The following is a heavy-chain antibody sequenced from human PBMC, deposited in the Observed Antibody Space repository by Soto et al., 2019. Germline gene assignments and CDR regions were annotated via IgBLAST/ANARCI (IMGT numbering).Heavy chain of an antibody. CDR3: ARSQGSSTSLEIYYYYYYGMDV. CDR2: IIPISDTT. V-gene: IGHV1-69*01. J-gene: IGHJ6*02. Sequence: QVQLVQSGAEVKKPGSSVKVSCKXSGGTFSSYAISWVRQAPGQGLEWMGGIIPISDTTNYAQKFQGRVTITADESTSTAYMELSSLRSEDTAVYYCARSQGSSTSLEIYYYYYYGMDVWGQGTTVTVSS. CDR1: GGTFSSYA. D-gene: IGHD2-2*01.